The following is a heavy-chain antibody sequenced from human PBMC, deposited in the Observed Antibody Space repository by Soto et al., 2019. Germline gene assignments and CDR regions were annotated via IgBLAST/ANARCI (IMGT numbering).Heavy chain of an antibody. V-gene: IGHV1-3*01. CDR2: INAGNGNT. CDR1: GYTFTGYP. CDR3: ASNGYSYGSPFDY. Sequence: GASVNVSCKSSGYTFTGYPIHWVRQAPGQRLECMGWINAGNGNTKYSQKFQGRVTITRDTTASTAYMELSSLRSEDTAVYYCASNGYSYGSPFDYWGQGTLVTVSS. D-gene: IGHD5-18*01. J-gene: IGHJ4*02.